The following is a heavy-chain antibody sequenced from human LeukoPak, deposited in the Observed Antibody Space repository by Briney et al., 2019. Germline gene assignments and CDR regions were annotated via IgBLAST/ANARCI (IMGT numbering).Heavy chain of an antibody. J-gene: IGHJ3*02. CDR2: ISGSGGST. CDR1: GFTFSSYA. Sequence: GGSLRLSCAASGFTFSSYAMSWVRQVPGMGLEWVSAISGSGGSTYYADSVKGRFTISRDNSKNTLYLQMNSLRAEDTAVYYCAKGAAMVTAWGEAFDIWGQGTMVTVSS. V-gene: IGHV3-23*01. D-gene: IGHD5-18*01. CDR3: AKGAAMVTAWGEAFDI.